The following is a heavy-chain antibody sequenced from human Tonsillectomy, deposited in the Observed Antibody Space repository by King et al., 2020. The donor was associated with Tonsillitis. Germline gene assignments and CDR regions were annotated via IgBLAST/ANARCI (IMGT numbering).Heavy chain of an antibody. Sequence: QLVQSGPEVKKPGESLRISCKGSAYSFTTYWIGWVRQMPGKGLEWMGIIYPGNSNTRYSPPFQRQVTISAAKANTTAHLQWSSLKASDTAKYYCARREGLQTHFDYWGQGTLVTVSS. CDR2: IYPGNSNT. D-gene: IGHD4-11*01. CDR3: ARREGLQTHFDY. V-gene: IGHV5-51*01. CDR1: AYSFTTYW. J-gene: IGHJ4*01.